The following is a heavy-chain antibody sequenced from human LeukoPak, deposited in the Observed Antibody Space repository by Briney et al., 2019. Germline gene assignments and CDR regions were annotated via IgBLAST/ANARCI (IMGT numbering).Heavy chain of an antibody. CDR2: INPNSGGT. D-gene: IGHD3-10*01. CDR3: AREGGQYFYGSGEARFDY. CDR1: GYTFIAYY. J-gene: IGHJ4*02. Sequence: ASVKVSRKASGYTFIAYYLHWVRQAPGQGLEWMGWINPNSGGTNYAQKFKDWVTMTRDTSINTTYTELSSLKSDVTAVYYCAREGGQYFYGSGEARFDYWGQGSLVTVSS. V-gene: IGHV1-2*04.